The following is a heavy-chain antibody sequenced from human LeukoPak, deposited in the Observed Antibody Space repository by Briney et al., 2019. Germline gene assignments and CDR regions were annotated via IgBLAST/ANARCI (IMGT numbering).Heavy chain of an antibody. CDR2: INSDGSST. Sequence: GGSLRLSCAASGFTFSSYWMHWVRQAPRKGLVWVSRINSDGSSTSYADSVRGRFTLSRDNAKNTLYLQMNSLRAEDTAVYYCVGSGWYSTDYFDYWGQGTLVTVSS. V-gene: IGHV3-74*01. CDR3: VGSGWYSTDYFDY. D-gene: IGHD6-19*01. CDR1: GFTFSSYW. J-gene: IGHJ4*02.